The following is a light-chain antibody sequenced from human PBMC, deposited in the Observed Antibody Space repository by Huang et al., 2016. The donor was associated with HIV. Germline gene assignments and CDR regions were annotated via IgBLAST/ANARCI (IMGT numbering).Light chain of an antibody. CDR2: GAS. CDR1: QSVKSNY. Sequence: EIVLTQSPGTLSLSPGERATLSCRASQSVKSNYLAWYQKKPGQAPRLLSYGASSRATGIPDRFSGRGSETDFTLTIGSLEPEDFAVYYCHQYGGSPGTFGQGTKVEIK. J-gene: IGKJ2*01. V-gene: IGKV3-20*01. CDR3: HQYGGSPGT.